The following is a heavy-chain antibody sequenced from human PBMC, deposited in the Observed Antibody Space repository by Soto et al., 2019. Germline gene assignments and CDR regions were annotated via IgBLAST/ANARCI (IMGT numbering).Heavy chain of an antibody. CDR2: INPNSGGT. Sequence: AASVKVSCKASGYTFTGYYMHWVRQAPGQGLEWMGWINPNSGGTNYAQKFQGRVTMTRDTSISTAYMELSRLRSDDTAVYYCARVYCGGDCAVPYYGMDVWGQGTTVTVSS. D-gene: IGHD2-21*02. CDR3: ARVYCGGDCAVPYYGMDV. V-gene: IGHV1-2*02. J-gene: IGHJ6*02. CDR1: GYTFTGYY.